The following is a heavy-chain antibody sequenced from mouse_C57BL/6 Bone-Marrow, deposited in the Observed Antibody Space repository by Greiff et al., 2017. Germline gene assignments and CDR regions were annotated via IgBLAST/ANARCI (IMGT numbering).Heavy chain of an antibody. Sequence: VQLQQSGAELVRPGASVTLSCKASGYTFTDYEMHWVKQTPVHGLEWIGAIDPDTGGTAYNQKFKGKAILTADKSSSTAYMELRSLTSEDAAVYYCTRGGNAAWFAYWGQGTLVTVSA. CDR2: IDPDTGGT. J-gene: IGHJ3*01. V-gene: IGHV1-15*01. CDR3: TRGGNAAWFAY. CDR1: GYTFTDYE. D-gene: IGHD2-1*01.